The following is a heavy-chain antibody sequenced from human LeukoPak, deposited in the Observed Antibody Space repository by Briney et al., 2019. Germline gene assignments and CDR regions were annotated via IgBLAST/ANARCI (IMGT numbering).Heavy chain of an antibody. D-gene: IGHD3-10*01. CDR2: INHSGST. Sequence: SETLSLTCAVYGGSFSGYYWSWIRQPPGKGLEWIGEINHSGSTNYNPPLKSRVTISVDTSKNQFSLKLSSVTAADTAVYYCARCINYSGSGSTFDYWGQGTLVTVSS. V-gene: IGHV4-34*01. CDR3: ARCINYSGSGSTFDY. J-gene: IGHJ4*02. CDR1: GGSFSGYY.